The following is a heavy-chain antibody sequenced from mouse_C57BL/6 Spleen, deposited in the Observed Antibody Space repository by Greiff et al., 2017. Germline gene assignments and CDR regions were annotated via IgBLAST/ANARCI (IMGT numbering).Heavy chain of an antibody. J-gene: IGHJ1*03. V-gene: IGHV5-17*03. CDR2: ISSGSSTI. CDR3: ARRVVVRCYFDV. CDR1: GFTFSDYG. D-gene: IGHD1-1*02. Sequence: EVKLVESGGGLVKPGGSLKLSCAASGFTFSDYGMHWVRQAPEKGLEWVAYISSGSSTIYYADTVKGRFPISRDTAKNTLYQLMTRLKTEDTAMYYCARRVVVRCYFDVWGTGTTVTVSS.